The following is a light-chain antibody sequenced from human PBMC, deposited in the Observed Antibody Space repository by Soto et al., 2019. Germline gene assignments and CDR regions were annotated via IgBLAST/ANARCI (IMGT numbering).Light chain of an antibody. J-gene: IGKJ2*01. Sequence: EIVLTQSPGTLSLSPGERATLSCRASQSVSSSYLAWYQQKPGQAPRLLIYGASNRATGIPDRFSGGGSGTDFTLTISRLEPEDFAVYYCQQYGRSYTFGQGTKLEIK. CDR3: QQYGRSYT. V-gene: IGKV3-20*01. CDR1: QSVSSSY. CDR2: GAS.